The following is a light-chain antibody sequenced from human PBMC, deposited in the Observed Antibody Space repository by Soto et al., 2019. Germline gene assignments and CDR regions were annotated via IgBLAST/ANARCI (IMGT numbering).Light chain of an antibody. CDR3: QQYNNWPLPLT. CDR1: QSVSSN. Sequence: DIVMTQSPATLSVSPGESATLSCRASQSVSSNLAWYQQKPGQAPRLLIYGASTRATGIPARFSGSGSGTEFTLTISSLQSEDFAVYYCQQYNNWPLPLTGGGGPKLEIK. V-gene: IGKV3-15*01. J-gene: IGKJ4*02. CDR2: GAS.